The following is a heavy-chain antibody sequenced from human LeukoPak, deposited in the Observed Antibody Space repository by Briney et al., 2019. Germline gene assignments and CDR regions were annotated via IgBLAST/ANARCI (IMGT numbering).Heavy chain of an antibody. V-gene: IGHV4-34*01. CDR1: GGSFSGYY. J-gene: IGHJ3*02. CDR3: ARPAIVGTHDAFDI. CDR2: INHSGST. Sequence: SETLSLTCAVYGGSFSGYYWSWIRQPPGKGLEWIGEINHSGSTNYNPSLKSRVTISVGTSKNQFSLKLSSVTAADTAVYYCARPAIVGTHDAFDIWGQGTMVTVSS. D-gene: IGHD3-22*01.